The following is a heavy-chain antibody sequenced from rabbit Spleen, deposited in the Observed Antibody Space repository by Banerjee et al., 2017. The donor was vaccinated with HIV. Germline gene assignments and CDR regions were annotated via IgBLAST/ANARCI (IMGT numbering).Heavy chain of an antibody. CDR3: ATDTYGYGAFNL. V-gene: IGHV1S47*01. CDR2: INSATYKS. J-gene: IGHJ4*01. Sequence: LEESGGGLVQPEGSLTLTCTASGFSLDSDYVICWVRQAPGTGLEWIACINSATYKSVYAKWAKGPFTISRTTSLNTVTLQMTSLTAADTATYFCATDTYGYGAFNLWGQGTLVTVS. CDR1: GFSLDSDYV. D-gene: IGHD6-1*01.